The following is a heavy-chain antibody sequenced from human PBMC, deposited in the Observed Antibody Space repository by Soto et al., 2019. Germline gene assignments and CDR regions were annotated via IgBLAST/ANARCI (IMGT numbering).Heavy chain of an antibody. Sequence: EVQLLESGGGLVQPGGSLRLLCAGSGFAFNNYAMTWVGQAPGKGMEWVSTITNGGMSFHGNIVQGRFTISRDKTESTVYLQMNRLSAEDTAVYHCARIDKFNSQSSGWANRFDYWGQGTLVTVSS. J-gene: IGHJ4*02. D-gene: IGHD6-19*01. CDR2: ITNGGMS. V-gene: IGHV3-23*01. CDR1: GFAFNNYA. CDR3: ARIDKFNSQSSGWANRFDY.